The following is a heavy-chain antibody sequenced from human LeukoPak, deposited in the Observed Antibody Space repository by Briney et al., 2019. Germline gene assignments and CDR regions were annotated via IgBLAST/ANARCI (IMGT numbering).Heavy chain of an antibody. J-gene: IGHJ4*02. D-gene: IGHD5-18*01. CDR2: ISSSSSYI. CDR1: GFTFSSYS. Sequence: PGGSLRLSCAASGFTFSSYSMNWVRQAPGKGLEWVSSISSSSSYIYYADSVKGRFTISRDNAKNSLYLQMNSLRADDTAVYYCAREDTAMGYFDYWGQGTLVTVSS. V-gene: IGHV3-21*01. CDR3: AREDTAMGYFDY.